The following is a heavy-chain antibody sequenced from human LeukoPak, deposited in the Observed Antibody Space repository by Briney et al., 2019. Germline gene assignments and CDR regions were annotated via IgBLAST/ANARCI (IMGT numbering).Heavy chain of an antibody. D-gene: IGHD1-26*01. V-gene: IGHV1-69*13. CDR1: GGTFSSYA. Sequence: ASVKVSCKASGGTFSSYAISWVRQAPGQGLEWMGGIIPIFGTANYAQKFQGRVTITADESTSTAYMELSSLRSEDTAVYYCARDGSGSYYSRYYYYGMDVWGQGTTVTVSS. CDR2: IIPIFGTA. CDR3: ARDGSGSYYSRYYYYGMDV. J-gene: IGHJ6*02.